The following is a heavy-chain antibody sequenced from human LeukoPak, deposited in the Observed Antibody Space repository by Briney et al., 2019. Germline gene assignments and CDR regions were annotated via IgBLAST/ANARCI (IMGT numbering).Heavy chain of an antibody. CDR3: ARGYSYGRFDY. CDR2: VYSGDST. V-gene: IGHV3-53*01. J-gene: IGHJ4*02. CDR1: GFTVSSNY. D-gene: IGHD5-18*01. Sequence: PGGSLRLSCAASGFTVSSNYMSWVRQAPGKGLEWISVVYSGDSTYYADSVKGRFTISRDNPKNTLYLQMNSLRAEDTAVYYCARGYSYGRFDYWGQGTLVTVS.